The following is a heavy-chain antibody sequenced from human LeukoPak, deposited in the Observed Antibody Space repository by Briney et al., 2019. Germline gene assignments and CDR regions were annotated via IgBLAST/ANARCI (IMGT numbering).Heavy chain of an antibody. V-gene: IGHV3-74*01. CDR2: INTDGSST. D-gene: IGHD3-22*01. CDR1: GFTFSSYW. J-gene: IGHJ4*02. Sequence: GGSLRLSCAASGFTFSSYWMHWVRQAPGKGLVWVSHINTDGSSTTYADSVKGRFTISRDNAKNTVYLQMNSLRVEDTAVYYCARVYETNGYLYWGQGSLVTVSS. CDR3: ARVYETNGYLY.